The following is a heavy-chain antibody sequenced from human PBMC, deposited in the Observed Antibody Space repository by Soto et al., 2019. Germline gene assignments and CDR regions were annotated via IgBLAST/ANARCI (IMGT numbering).Heavy chain of an antibody. D-gene: IGHD2-2*01. CDR3: ARVVVPAAIWGYNWFDP. V-gene: IGHV5-51*01. J-gene: IGHJ5*02. CDR1: GYRFSSYW. Sequence: GESLKISCQTSGYRFSSYWIVWVRQMPGKGLEWMGIIYPNDSRVKYNPSLKSRVTISVDRSKNQFSLKLSSVTAADTAVYYCARVVVPAAIWGYNWFDPWGQGTLVTVSS. CDR2: IYPNDSRV.